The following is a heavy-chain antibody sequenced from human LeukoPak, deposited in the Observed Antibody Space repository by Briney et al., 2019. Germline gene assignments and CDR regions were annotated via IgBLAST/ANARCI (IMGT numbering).Heavy chain of an antibody. CDR1: GGTFSSYA. D-gene: IGHD6-13*01. CDR3: ARDRDYSSSWYYYYGMDV. J-gene: IGHJ6*02. Sequence: ASVKVSCKASGGTFSSYAISWVRQAPGQGLEWMGWINTNTGNPTYAQGFTGRFVFSLDTSVSTAYLQISSLKAEDTAVYYCARDRDYSSSWYYYYGMDVWGQGTTVTVSS. V-gene: IGHV7-4-1*02. CDR2: INTNTGNP.